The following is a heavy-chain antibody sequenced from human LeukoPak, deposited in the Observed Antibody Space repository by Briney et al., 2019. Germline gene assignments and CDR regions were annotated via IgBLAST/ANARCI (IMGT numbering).Heavy chain of an antibody. CDR2: INNSGSV. CDR3: AKDFWEGRYGMDV. CDR1: GFTFSSYW. Sequence: GGSLRLSCAASGFTFSSYWMHWVRQAPGKGLEWVSGINNSGSVGYADFVKGRFTISRDKARNSLYLQMNSLRVEDTALYYCAKDFWEGRYGMDVWGQGTTVTVSS. D-gene: IGHD3-10*01. V-gene: IGHV3-9*01. J-gene: IGHJ6*02.